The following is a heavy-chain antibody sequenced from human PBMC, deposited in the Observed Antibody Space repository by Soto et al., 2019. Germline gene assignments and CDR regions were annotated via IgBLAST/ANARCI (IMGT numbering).Heavy chain of an antibody. D-gene: IGHD3-22*01. V-gene: IGHV3-11*01. Sequence: GGSLRLSCAASGFTFSDYYMSWIRQAPGKRLEWVSYISSSGSTIYYAGSVKGRFTISRDNAKISLYLQMNSLRAEDTAVYYCARVYYYDSSGYDGWGQGTLVTVSS. CDR2: ISSSGSTI. CDR1: GFTFSDYY. CDR3: ARVYYYDSSGYDG. J-gene: IGHJ4*02.